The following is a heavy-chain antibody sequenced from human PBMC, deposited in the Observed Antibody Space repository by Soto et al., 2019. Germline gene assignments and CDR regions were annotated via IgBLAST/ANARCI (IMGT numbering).Heavy chain of an antibody. Sequence: SETLSLTCAVSGDSINSGAYYWTWVRQHPGKGLEWIGTIYNDGGTDYSPSLKSRVSMSMDTSKNQFSLRLPSVTAADTAVYFCARGPVEWSIDLWGQGTLVTVSS. CDR2: IYNDGGT. J-gene: IGHJ5*02. CDR3: ARGPVEWSIDL. D-gene: IGHD3-3*01. V-gene: IGHV4-31*02. CDR1: GDSINSGAYY.